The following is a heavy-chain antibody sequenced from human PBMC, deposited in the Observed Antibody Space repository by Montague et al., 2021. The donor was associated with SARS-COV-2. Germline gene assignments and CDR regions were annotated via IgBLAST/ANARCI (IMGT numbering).Heavy chain of an antibody. CDR2: INHSGST. Sequence: SETLSLTCAVYGGSFSGYYWSWIRQPPGKGLEWIGEINHSGSTNYNPSLKSRVTISVDTSKNQFSLKLSSVTAADTAVYYCARGAVAVAGIAEYYYYGMDVWGQGTTVTVSS. J-gene: IGHJ6*02. CDR1: GGSFSGYY. V-gene: IGHV4-34*01. D-gene: IGHD6-19*01. CDR3: ARGAVAVAGIAEYYYYGMDV.